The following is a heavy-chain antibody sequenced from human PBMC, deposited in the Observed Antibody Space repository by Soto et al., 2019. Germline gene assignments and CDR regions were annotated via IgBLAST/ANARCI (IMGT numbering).Heavy chain of an antibody. CDR1: GYTFTGHY. CDR2: INPNSGGT. D-gene: IGHD4-17*01. CDR3: AREATVTFSSAFDI. J-gene: IGHJ3*02. V-gene: IGHV1-2*04. Sequence: ASVKVSCKASGYTFTGHYMHWVRQAPGQGLEWMGWINPNSGGTNYAQKFQGWVTMTRDTSISTAYMELSRLRSDDTAVYYCAREATVTFSSAFDIWGQGTMVTVSS.